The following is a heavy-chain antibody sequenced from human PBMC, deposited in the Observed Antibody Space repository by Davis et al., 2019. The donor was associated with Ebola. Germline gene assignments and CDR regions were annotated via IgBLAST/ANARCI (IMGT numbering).Heavy chain of an antibody. J-gene: IGHJ5*02. CDR3: ARLSPGIAVAGTSWFDP. D-gene: IGHD6-19*01. CDR2: IKEDGSEK. CDR1: GFTFSSYW. Sequence: PGGSLRLSCEASGFTFSSYWMTWVRQAPGKGLEWVANIKEDGSEKSYVDSVKGRFTISRDNAKNSLYLQMNSLRAEDTAVYYCARLSPGIAVAGTSWFDPWGQGTLVTVSS. V-gene: IGHV3-7*03.